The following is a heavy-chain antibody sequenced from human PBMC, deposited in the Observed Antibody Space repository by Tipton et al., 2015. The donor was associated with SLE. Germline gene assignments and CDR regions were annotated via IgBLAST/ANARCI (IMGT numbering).Heavy chain of an antibody. CDR1: GGSISSYY. D-gene: IGHD4/OR15-4a*01. CDR3: TRGGRGDGANPFDP. Sequence: TLSLTCTVSGGSISSYYWSWIRQPPGKGLEWIGYIYYSGSTNYNPSPKSRVTISADTSKNQFSLKLTSVTVADTAVYYCTRGGRGDGANPFDPWGQGTLVTVSS. J-gene: IGHJ5*02. CDR2: IYYSGST. V-gene: IGHV4-59*12.